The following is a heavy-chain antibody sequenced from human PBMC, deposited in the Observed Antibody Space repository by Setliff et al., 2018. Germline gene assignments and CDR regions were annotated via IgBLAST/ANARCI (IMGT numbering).Heavy chain of an antibody. Sequence: GASVKVSCKASGGTFSGYAFSWVRQAPGEGLEWMGGITPIFETAHYAEKFQDRVTITADKSTSTVHMEVSSLTSEDTAVYFCARDSVTLGQLERRGGWHYYGMDVWGQGSGVTVSS. V-gene: IGHV1-69*06. CDR2: ITPIFETA. CDR1: GGTFSGYA. D-gene: IGHD1-1*01. CDR3: ARDSVTLGQLERRGGWHYYGMDV. J-gene: IGHJ6*02.